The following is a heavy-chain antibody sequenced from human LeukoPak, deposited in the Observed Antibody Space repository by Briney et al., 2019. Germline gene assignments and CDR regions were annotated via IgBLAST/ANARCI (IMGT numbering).Heavy chain of an antibody. CDR1: GFTFSYYA. V-gene: IGHV3-23*01. D-gene: IGHD3-22*01. Sequence: GGSVRLSCAASGFTFSYYAMSWVRQAPGKGLEWVSTIPGSGGAWVSSITGTASRPFYADSVKGRFTISRDNSKNTLYLQMNSLRAEDTAVYYCAKVNYDDSSGFYYESEIDYWGQGTLVTVSS. CDR2: IPGSGGAWVSSITGTASRP. J-gene: IGHJ4*02. CDR3: AKVNYDDSSGFYYESEIDY.